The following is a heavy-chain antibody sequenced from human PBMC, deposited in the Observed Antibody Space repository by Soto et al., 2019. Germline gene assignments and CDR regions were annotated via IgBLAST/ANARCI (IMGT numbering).Heavy chain of an antibody. CDR3: ARDPPATRHGMDV. CDR2: IYSGGST. Sequence: GGSLRLSCAASGFTVSSNYMSWVRQAPGKGLEWVSVIYSGGSTYYADSVRGRFTISRDNSKNTLYLQMKSLGAEDTAVYYCARDPPATRHGMDVWGQGTTVTVSS. J-gene: IGHJ6*02. V-gene: IGHV3-53*01. CDR1: GFTVSSNY.